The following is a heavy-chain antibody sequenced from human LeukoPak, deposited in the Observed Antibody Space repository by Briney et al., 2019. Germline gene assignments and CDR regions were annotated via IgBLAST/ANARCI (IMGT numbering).Heavy chain of an antibody. D-gene: IGHD1-26*01. J-gene: IGHJ5*02. CDR1: GFTFSGYW. V-gene: IGHV3-7*01. CDR2: IKQDATEI. Sequence: GGSLRLSCAASGFTFSGYWMSWVRQAPGKGLEWVANIKQDATEIYYADSVKGRLTISRDNARKSLFLQMNILRVEDTALYYCARLNWDDGEVSGFDQWGQGILVTVSS. CDR3: ARLNWDDGEVSGFDQ.